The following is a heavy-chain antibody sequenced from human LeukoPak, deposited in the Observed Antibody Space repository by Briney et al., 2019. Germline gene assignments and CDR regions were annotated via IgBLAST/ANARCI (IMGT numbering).Heavy chain of an antibody. V-gene: IGHV3-33*01. CDR3: ARDGIQLWLYYFDY. CDR1: GFTFSSYG. D-gene: IGHD5-18*01. J-gene: IGHJ4*02. CDR2: IWYDGSNK. Sequence: GGSLRLSCAASGFTFSSYGMHWVRQAPGKGLEWVAVIWYDGSNKYYADSVKGRFTISRDNSKNTLYLQMNSLRAEDTAVYYCARDGIQLWLYYFDYWGQGPWSPSPQ.